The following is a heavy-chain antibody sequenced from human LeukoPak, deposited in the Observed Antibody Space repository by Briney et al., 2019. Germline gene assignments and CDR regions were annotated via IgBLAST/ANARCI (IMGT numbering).Heavy chain of an antibody. V-gene: IGHV3-23*01. Sequence: GGSLRLSCAASGFTFSSYAMSWVRQAPGKGLEWVSAISGSGGSTYYADSVKGRFTISRDNSKNTLYLQMNSLRAEDTAVYYCAKDLYYYDSSGYPYYFDYWGQGTLVTVSS. D-gene: IGHD3-22*01. CDR3: AKDLYYYDSSGYPYYFDY. CDR2: ISGSGGST. J-gene: IGHJ4*02. CDR1: GFTFSSYA.